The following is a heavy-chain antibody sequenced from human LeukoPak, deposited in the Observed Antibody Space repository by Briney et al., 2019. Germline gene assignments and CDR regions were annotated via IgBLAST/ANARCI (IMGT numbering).Heavy chain of an antibody. J-gene: IGHJ4*02. CDR1: GFTFSSYA. CDR3: ASHWAQQVVSDY. D-gene: IGHD6-13*01. CDR2: ISGSGGNT. V-gene: IGHV3-23*01. Sequence: GGSLRLSCAASGFTFSSYAMSWVRQAPGKGLEWVSAISGSGGNTYYADSVKGRFTISRDNSKNTLYLQMSSLRAEDTAIYYCASHWAQQVVSDYWGQGTLVTVSS.